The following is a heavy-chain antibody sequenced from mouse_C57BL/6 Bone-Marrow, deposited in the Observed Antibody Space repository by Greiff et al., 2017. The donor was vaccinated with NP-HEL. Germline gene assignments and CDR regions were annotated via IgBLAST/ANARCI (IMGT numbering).Heavy chain of an antibody. CDR3: AGYPYGNQEDYFDY. V-gene: IGHV7-3*01. CDR1: GFTFTDYY. J-gene: IGHJ2*01. CDR2: IRNKANGYTT. Sequence: VQLKESGGGLVQPGGSLSLSCAASGFTFTDYYMSWVRQPPGKALEWLGFIRNKANGYTTEYSSSVKGRFTISRDNSQSILYLHMNAFRAAVSATYDCAGYPYGNQEDYFDYWGQGTTLTVSS. D-gene: IGHD2-1*01.